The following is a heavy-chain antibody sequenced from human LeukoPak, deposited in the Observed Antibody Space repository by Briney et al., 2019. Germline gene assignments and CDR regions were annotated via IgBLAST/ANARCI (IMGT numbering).Heavy chain of an antibody. Sequence: GGSLRLSCAASGFTFSSYGMHWVRQAPGKGLEWVAFIRYDGSNKYYADSVKGRFTISRDNSKSTLYLQMNSLRAEDTAVYYCAKGHPVGELFYYWGKGTLVTVSS. V-gene: IGHV3-30*02. D-gene: IGHD3-10*01. J-gene: IGHJ4*02. CDR2: IRYDGSNK. CDR3: AKGHPVGELFYY. CDR1: GFTFSSYG.